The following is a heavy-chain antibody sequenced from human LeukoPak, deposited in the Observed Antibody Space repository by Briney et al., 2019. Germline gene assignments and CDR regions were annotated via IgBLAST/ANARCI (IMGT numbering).Heavy chain of an antibody. CDR2: ISGSGGST. J-gene: IGHJ4*02. V-gene: IGHV3-23*01. Sequence: GGSLRLSCAASGFTFSSYAVSWVRQAPGKGLEWVSSISGSGGSTYSADSVKGRFTISRDNSKNTLHLQMNSLRAEDTALYYCAKDRSCTNDICHGDFDYWGQGTLVTVSS. D-gene: IGHD2-8*01. CDR1: GFTFSSYA. CDR3: AKDRSCTNDICHGDFDY.